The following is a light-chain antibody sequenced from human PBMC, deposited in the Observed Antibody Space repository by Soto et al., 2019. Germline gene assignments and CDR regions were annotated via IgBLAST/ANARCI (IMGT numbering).Light chain of an antibody. V-gene: IGLV2-23*02. CDR1: SSDVGSYNL. Sequence: QSALTQPASVSGSPGQSITISCTGTSSDVGSYNLVSWYQQHPGKAPKLMMYEVSKRPSGVSNRFSGSKSGNTASLTISGVQAEDEADYYCCSYAGSSSWVFGGGTKLTVL. CDR3: CSYAGSSSWV. CDR2: EVS. J-gene: IGLJ3*02.